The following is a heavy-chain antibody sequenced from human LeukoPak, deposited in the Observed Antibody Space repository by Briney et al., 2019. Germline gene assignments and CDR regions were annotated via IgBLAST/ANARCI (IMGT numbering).Heavy chain of an antibody. CDR3: ARSLYCSTTSCLNWFDP. CDR1: GSSFTTYW. V-gene: IGHV5-51*01. CDR2: IYPGDSDT. D-gene: IGHD2-2*01. Sequence: GASLKISCKGSGSSFTTYWIGWVRQMPGKGLEWMGIIYPGDSDTSDNPSFQGQATISAATSISTAYLQWSSLKASDTAMYYCARSLYCSTTSCLNWFDPWGQGTLVTVSS. J-gene: IGHJ5*02.